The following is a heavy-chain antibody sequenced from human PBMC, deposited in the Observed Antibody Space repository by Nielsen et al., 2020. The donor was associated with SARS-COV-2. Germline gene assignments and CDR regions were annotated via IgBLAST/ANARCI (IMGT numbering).Heavy chain of an antibody. Sequence: GESLKIYCSGSGFIFSNYGIHWVRQAPGKGLEYVSGITSDGVNTYYAQSVRGRFTISRDNSKTTVYLQLSSLRPEDTAVYYCVKAGLRGFNQGNYYFYYGMNVWGQGTTVTVSS. V-gene: IGHV3-64D*09. CDR1: GFIFSNYG. CDR3: VKAGLRGFNQGNYYFYYGMNV. J-gene: IGHJ6*02. CDR2: ITSDGVNT. D-gene: IGHD3/OR15-3a*01.